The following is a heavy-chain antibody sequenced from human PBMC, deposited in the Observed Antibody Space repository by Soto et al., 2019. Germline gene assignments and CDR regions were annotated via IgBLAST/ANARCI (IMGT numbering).Heavy chain of an antibody. V-gene: IGHV1-2*02. CDR1: GYIFSDYY. J-gene: IGHJ4*02. Sequence: QVQLVQSGSDVKKPGASFTVSCKASGYIFSDYYIHWVRQAPGQGLEWMGWIDPRNGGTKCAPKFQDRLTMTTDTSTSTAFLELRRLRLDDTAVFFCARVLYRNVIHAWGQGTLVTVSS. CDR2: IDPRNGGT. CDR3: ARVLYRNVIHA. D-gene: IGHD5-18*01.